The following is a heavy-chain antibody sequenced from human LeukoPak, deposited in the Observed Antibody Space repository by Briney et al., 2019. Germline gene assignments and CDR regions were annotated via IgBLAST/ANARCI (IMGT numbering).Heavy chain of an antibody. V-gene: IGHV3-30*02. D-gene: IGHD3-10*01. CDR1: GFSFSRTD. CDR2: IGYDGNKR. J-gene: IGHJ5*02. CDR3: AQDKESASSGTYHFFVP. Sequence: GGSLRLSCAASGFSFSRTDIHWVRQSPVKGLEWVAFIGYDGNKRYYADSVKGLFTISRDNSKNTLHLQMNGLRVVETGVCYCAQDKESASSGTYHFFVPWGQGTRVTVSS.